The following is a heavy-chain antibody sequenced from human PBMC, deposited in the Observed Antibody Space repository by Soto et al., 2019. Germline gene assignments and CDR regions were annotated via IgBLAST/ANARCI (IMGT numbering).Heavy chain of an antibody. CDR2: IYYSGST. V-gene: IGHV4-31*03. CDR1: GGSTSSGGYY. CDR3: ARDEASIWGHGMDV. D-gene: IGHD3-16*01. J-gene: IGHJ6*02. Sequence: SETLSLTCTVSGGSTSSGGYYWSWIRQHPGKGLEWIGYIYYSGSTYYNPSLKSRVTISVDTSKNQFSLKLSSVTAADTAVYYCARDEASIWGHGMDVWGQGTTVTVSS.